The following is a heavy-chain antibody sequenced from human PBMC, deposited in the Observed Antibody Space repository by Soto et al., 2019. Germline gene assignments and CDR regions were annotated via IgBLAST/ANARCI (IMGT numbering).Heavy chain of an antibody. V-gene: IGHV3-21*02. D-gene: IGHD3-3*01. CDR2: ITSSSSRNI. J-gene: IGHJ6*02. Sequence: EVQLVESGGGLVKPGGSLRLSCSASGFPFSTYTMYWVRQAPGKGLEWVSSITSSSSRNIFYADSVKGRFTISRDNANNMIFLQMNNLRVEDTAVYYCARDDPVFGAIPRMDIWGHGTTVTVS. CDR3: ARDDPVFGAIPRMDI. CDR1: GFPFSTYT.